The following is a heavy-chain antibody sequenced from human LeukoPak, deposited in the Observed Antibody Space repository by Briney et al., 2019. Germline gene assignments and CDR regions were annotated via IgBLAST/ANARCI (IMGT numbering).Heavy chain of an antibody. J-gene: IGHJ3*02. CDR1: GFSFDDYA. CDR3: ARTYYYDTAGPLDAFDI. D-gene: IGHD3-22*01. V-gene: IGHV3-43*02. CDR2: ISGDGGST. Sequence: PGGSLRLFCAASGFSFDDYAVLWVRQATGKGLQWFSLISGDGGSTYYADSVKGRSTISRYNSKNSLYLQMNSLRTEDTALYFCARTYYYDTAGPLDAFDIWGQGTMVTVSS.